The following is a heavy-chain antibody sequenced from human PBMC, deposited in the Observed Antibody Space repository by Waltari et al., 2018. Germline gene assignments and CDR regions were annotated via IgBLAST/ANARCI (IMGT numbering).Heavy chain of an antibody. CDR2: ISSDGSST. Sequence: EEQLVESGGGLAQPGESLRLSCAASGFTFSRYWMAWVRQAPGKGLVWGSRISSDGSSTTYADSVKGRFTISRDNAKNTLYVQMNRLRAEDTAVYYCARVATKTYSSPVPGRPYYYGMDVWGQGTTVTVSS. CDR3: ARVATKTYSSPVPGRPYYYGMDV. V-gene: IGHV3-74*01. J-gene: IGHJ6*02. CDR1: GFTFSRYW. D-gene: IGHD3-22*01.